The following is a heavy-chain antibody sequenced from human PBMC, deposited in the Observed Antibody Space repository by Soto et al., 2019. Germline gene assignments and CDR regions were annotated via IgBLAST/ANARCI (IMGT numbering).Heavy chain of an antibody. CDR3: ARDVEATGTTSANYYYGMDV. V-gene: IGHV1-18*01. CDR1: GYTFTSYG. D-gene: IGHD1-7*01. CDR2: ISAYNGNT. J-gene: IGHJ6*02. Sequence: ASVKVSCKASGYTFTSYGISWVRKAPGQGLEWMGWISAYNGNTNYAQKLQGRVTMTTDTSTSTAYMELRSLRSDDTAVYYCARDVEATGTTSANYYYGMDVWGQGTRVTVSS.